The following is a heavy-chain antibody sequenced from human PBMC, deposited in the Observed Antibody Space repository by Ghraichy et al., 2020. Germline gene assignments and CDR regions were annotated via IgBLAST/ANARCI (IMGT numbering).Heavy chain of an antibody. CDR1: GGSISSYY. V-gene: IGHV4-59*01. CDR2: FYYSGST. D-gene: IGHD3-3*01. J-gene: IGHJ4*02. Sequence: ESLNISCTVSGGSISSYYWSWIRQPPGKGLEWIGYFYYSGSTNYNPSLKSRVTISVDTSKNQFSLKLSSVTAADTAVYYCARGVDDLWSGHGYYFDYWGQGTLVTVSS. CDR3: ARGVDDLWSGHGYYFDY.